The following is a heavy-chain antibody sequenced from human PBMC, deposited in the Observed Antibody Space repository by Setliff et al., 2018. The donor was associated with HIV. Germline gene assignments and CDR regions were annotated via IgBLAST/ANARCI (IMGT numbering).Heavy chain of an antibody. CDR3: ARDWGYIAATPDY. Sequence: SETLSLTCTVSGGFISSGSYYWSWIRQPAGKGLEWIGRIHTSGSTNYNPSLKSRVTISVDTSKNQFSLNLSFVTAADTAIYYCARDWGYIAATPDYWGQGTRGTVSS. CDR1: GGFISSGSYY. V-gene: IGHV4-61*02. D-gene: IGHD5-12*01. J-gene: IGHJ4*02. CDR2: IHTSGST.